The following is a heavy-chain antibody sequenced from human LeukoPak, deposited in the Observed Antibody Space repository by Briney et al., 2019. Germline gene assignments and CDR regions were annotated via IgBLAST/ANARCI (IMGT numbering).Heavy chain of an antibody. CDR2: IYYSGNT. V-gene: IGHV4-39*07. J-gene: IGHJ2*01. Sequence: KPSETLSLTCTVSGGSISYSSYYWGWVRQPPEKGLEWIGSIYYSGNTYYSPSLKSRVTISVDTSKNQFSLKLDSVTAADTAVYYCARDQGGTVTNWYFDLWGRGTLLTVSS. D-gene: IGHD4-17*01. CDR1: GGSISYSSYY. CDR3: ARDQGGTVTNWYFDL.